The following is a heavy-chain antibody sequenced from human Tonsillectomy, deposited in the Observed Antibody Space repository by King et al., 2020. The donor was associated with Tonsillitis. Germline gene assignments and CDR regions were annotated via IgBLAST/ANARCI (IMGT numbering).Heavy chain of an antibody. D-gene: IGHD6-13*01. Sequence: VQLVESGGGLVQPGESLRLSCAASGFTFSSYAMSWVRQAPGKGLEWVSTISGHGGSTYSADSGRGRFTVSRDNSKNTLYLQMNSLRAKATAVYYCETSPYPSSWYGGGYFDQWGQGALVTVSS. V-gene: IGHV3-23*04. CDR3: ETSPYPSSWYGGGYFDQ. CDR2: ISGHGGST. CDR1: GFTFSSYA. J-gene: IGHJ4*02.